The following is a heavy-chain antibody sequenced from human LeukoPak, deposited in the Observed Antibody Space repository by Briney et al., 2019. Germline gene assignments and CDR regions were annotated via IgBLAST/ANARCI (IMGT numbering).Heavy chain of an antibody. CDR1: GYTFTSYG. V-gene: IGHV1-18*04. CDR3: ARGGGLLPSYYYYYYYMDV. CDR2: ISAYNGNT. D-gene: IGHD2-21*02. J-gene: IGHJ6*03. Sequence: ASVKVSCKASGYTFTSYGISWVRQAPGQGLEWMGWISAYNGNTNYAQKLQGRVTMTTDTSTSTAYMELRSLRSDDTAVYYCARGGGLLPSYYYYYYYMDVWGKGTTVTVSS.